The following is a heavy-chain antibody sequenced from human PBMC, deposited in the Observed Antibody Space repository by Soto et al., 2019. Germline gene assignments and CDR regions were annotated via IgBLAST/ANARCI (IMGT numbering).Heavy chain of an antibody. Sequence: GGSLRLSCAASGFTFSSYGMHWVRQAPGKGLEWVAVIWYDGSNKYYADSVKGRFTISRDNSKNTLYLQMNSLRAEDTAVYYCARDQAHESIVGATYDYWGQGTLVTVSS. J-gene: IGHJ4*02. V-gene: IGHV3-33*01. CDR2: IWYDGSNK. CDR3: ARDQAHESIVGATYDY. D-gene: IGHD1-26*01. CDR1: GFTFSSYG.